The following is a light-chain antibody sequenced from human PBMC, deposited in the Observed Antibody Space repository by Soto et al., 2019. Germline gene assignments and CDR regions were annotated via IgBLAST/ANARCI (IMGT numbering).Light chain of an antibody. Sequence: QSALTQPPSASGSPGQSVTISCIGTSSDVGGYNYVSWYQQHPGKAPKLMIYEVSKRPSGVPDRFSGSKSCNTPSLTVSGLQAEDEADYYCSSYAASNNLGVFGGGTKVTVL. CDR2: EVS. J-gene: IGLJ2*01. CDR1: SSDVGGYNY. CDR3: SSYAASNNLGV. V-gene: IGLV2-8*01.